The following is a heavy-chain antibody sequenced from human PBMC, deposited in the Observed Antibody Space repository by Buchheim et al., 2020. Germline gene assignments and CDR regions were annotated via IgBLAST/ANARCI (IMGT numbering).Heavy chain of an antibody. V-gene: IGHV4-34*01. J-gene: IGHJ5*02. CDR2: INHSGST. D-gene: IGHD3-3*01. CDR1: GGSFSGYY. Sequence: QVQLQQWGAGLLKPSETLSLTCAVYGGSFSGYYWSWIRQPPGKGLEWIGEINHSGSTNYNPSLKSRVTISVDTSKNQFSLKLSSVTAADTAVYYCARDRNEYYDFWSGYSNWFDPWGQGTL. CDR3: ARDRNEYYDFWSGYSNWFDP.